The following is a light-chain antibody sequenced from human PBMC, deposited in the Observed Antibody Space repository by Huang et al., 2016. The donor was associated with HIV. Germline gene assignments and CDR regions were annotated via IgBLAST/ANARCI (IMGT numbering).Light chain of an antibody. V-gene: IGKV1-33*01. CDR2: DAS. Sequence: DIQMTQSPSSLSASVGDRVTITCQASQDISNYLNWYQQKPGKAPKRLIYDASNLETGVPSRFSGSGSGTDFTFTISSLQPEDIATYYCQHYDGLPITFGQGTRLAMK. J-gene: IGKJ5*01. CDR3: QHYDGLPIT. CDR1: QDISNY.